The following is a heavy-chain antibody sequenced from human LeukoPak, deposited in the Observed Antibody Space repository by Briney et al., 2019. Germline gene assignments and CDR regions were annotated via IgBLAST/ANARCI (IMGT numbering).Heavy chain of an antibody. CDR1: GYTFTSYG. CDR3: AGGDYGGGFDY. J-gene: IGHJ4*02. D-gene: IGHD4-23*01. Sequence: ASVKVSCKASGYTFTSYGITWVRQAPGQGLEWMGWISSYNGDTKYAQKVQGRVTVTTDTSTSTAYMELRSLSLDDTAVYYCAGGDYGGGFDYWGQGTLVTVSS. CDR2: ISSYNGDT. V-gene: IGHV1-18*01.